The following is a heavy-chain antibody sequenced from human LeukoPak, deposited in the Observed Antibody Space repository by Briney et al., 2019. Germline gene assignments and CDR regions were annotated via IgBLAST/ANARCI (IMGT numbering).Heavy chain of an antibody. CDR3: ARDVRGYCSDGSCYHYYYYYMDV. Sequence: SQTLSLTCTVSGGSISSGDYYWSWIRQPPGKGLEWIGYIYYSGSTYYNPSLKSRVTISVDTSKNQFSLKLSSVTAADTAVYYCARDVRGYCSDGSCYHYYYYYMDVWGKGTTVTVSS. CDR2: IYYSGST. D-gene: IGHD2-15*01. J-gene: IGHJ6*03. V-gene: IGHV4-30-4*08. CDR1: GGSISSGDYY.